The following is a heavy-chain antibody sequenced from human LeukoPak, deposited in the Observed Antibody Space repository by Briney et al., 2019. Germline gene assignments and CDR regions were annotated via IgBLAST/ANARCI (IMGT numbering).Heavy chain of an antibody. V-gene: IGHV4-34*01. D-gene: IGHD1-26*01. CDR2: INHSGST. J-gene: IGHJ6*03. CDR3: ARLPWGAGYYYYYYMDV. CDR1: GGSFSGYY. Sequence: SETLSLTCAVYGGSFSGYYWSWLRQPPGKGLEWIGEINHSGSTNYNPSLKSRVTISVDTSKNQFSLKLSSVTAADTAVYYCARLPWGAGYYYYYYMDVWGKGTTVTVSS.